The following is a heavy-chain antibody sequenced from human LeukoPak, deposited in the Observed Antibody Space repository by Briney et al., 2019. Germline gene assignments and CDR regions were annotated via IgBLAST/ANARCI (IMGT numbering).Heavy chain of an antibody. D-gene: IGHD3-22*01. CDR2: ISAYNGNT. J-gene: IGHJ4*02. Sequence: ASVKVSCKASGYSFTSYGINWVRQAPGQGLEWMGWISAYNGNTNYAQKLQGRVTMTTDTSTSTAYMELRSLRSDDTAVYYCASTPYYDSSGYNYWGQGTLVTVSS. V-gene: IGHV1-18*01. CDR1: GYSFTSYG. CDR3: ASTPYYDSSGYNY.